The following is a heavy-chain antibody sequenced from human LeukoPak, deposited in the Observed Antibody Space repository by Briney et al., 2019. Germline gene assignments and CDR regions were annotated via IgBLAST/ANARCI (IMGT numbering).Heavy chain of an antibody. CDR3: AREDYYVPY. CDR2: MYYSGST. D-gene: IGHD3-10*02. CDR1: GGSISSGGYY. J-gene: IGHJ4*02. V-gene: IGHV4-31*03. Sequence: SQTLSLTCSVSGGSISSGGYYWSWIRQHPGKGLEWIGTMYYSGSTYYNPSLKSRVTISEDTSKNQFSLKLNSVTAADTAMYYCAREDYYVPYWGQGTLVTVSS.